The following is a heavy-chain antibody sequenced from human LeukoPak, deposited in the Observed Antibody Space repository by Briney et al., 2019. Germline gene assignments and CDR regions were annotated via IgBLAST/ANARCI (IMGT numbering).Heavy chain of an antibody. CDR1: GFTFSSYA. Sequence: GGSLRLSCAASGFTFSSYAMSWVRQVSGKGLEWVSVISGSGGSTYYADSVKGRFTISRDNSKNTLYLHMNSLRAEDTAVYYCATSPPVGYWGQGTLVTVSS. CDR3: ATSPPVGY. D-gene: IGHD1-26*01. V-gene: IGHV3-23*01. J-gene: IGHJ4*02. CDR2: ISGSGGST.